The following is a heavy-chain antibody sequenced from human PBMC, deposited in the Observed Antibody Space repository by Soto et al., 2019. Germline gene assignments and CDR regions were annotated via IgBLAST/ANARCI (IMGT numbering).Heavy chain of an antibody. CDR1: GGTFSSYA. V-gene: IGHV1-69*01. D-gene: IGHD2-2*01. CDR3: ASQDIVVVPAALSYYYYYGMDV. CDR2: IIPIFGTA. J-gene: IGHJ6*02. Sequence: QVQLVQSGAEVKKPGSSVKVSCKASGGTFSSYAISWVRQAPGQGLEWMGGIIPIFGTANYAQKFQGRVTLTADESTSTAYMELSSLRSEDTAVYYCASQDIVVVPAALSYYYYYGMDVWGQGTTVTVSS.